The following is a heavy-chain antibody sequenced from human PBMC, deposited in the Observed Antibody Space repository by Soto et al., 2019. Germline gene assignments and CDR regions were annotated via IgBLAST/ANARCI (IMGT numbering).Heavy chain of an antibody. V-gene: IGHV3-9*01. Sequence: GGCLILYGATSGCTFYYYALHWVRQAPGKGLEWVSGISWNSDSIAYADSVKGRFTISRDNAKNSLYLQMNSLRAEDTALYYCAKEPSMVRGIIVSGDYSMDVWGQGTMVPVSS. CDR2: ISWNSDSI. J-gene: IGHJ6*02. CDR1: GCTFYYYA. CDR3: AKEPSMVRGIIVSGDYSMDV. D-gene: IGHD3-10*01.